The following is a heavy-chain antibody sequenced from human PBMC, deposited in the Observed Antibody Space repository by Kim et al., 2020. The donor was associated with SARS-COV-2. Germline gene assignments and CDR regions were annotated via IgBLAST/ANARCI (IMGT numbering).Heavy chain of an antibody. V-gene: IGHV3-30*18. CDR3: AKDNPIKYIDY. J-gene: IGHJ4*02. CDR2: ISYDGSNK. CDR1: GFTFSSYG. Sequence: GGSLRLSCAASGFTFSSYGMHWVRQAPGKGLEWVAVISYDGSNKYYADSVKGRFTISIDNSKNTLYLQMNSLRAEDTAVYYCAKDNPIKYIDYWGQGTLVTVSS.